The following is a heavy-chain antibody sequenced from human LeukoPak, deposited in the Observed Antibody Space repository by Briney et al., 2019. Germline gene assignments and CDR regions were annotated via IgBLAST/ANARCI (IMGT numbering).Heavy chain of an antibody. CDR3: ARDSILEYSSGWIGHLKGTYDP. D-gene: IGHD6-19*01. CDR1: GFTVSGND. J-gene: IGHJ5*02. V-gene: IGHV3-66*01. Sequence: GGSLRLSCAASGFTVSGNDMSWVRLAPGKGLEWVSVIYSGGTRYNADSVKGRFSISRDNSKNTLYLQMNSLRAEDTAVYYCARDSILEYSSGWIGHLKGTYDPWGQGTLVTVSS. CDR2: IYSGGTR.